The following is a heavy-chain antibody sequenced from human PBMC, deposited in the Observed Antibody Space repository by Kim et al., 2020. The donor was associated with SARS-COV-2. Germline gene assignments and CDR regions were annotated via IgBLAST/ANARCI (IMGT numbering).Heavy chain of an antibody. J-gene: IGHJ3*01. CDR3: GRAKSYGYNDAFDF. CDR2: IYGDDSEV. Sequence: GESLKISCKTSGYDFRDYWIGWVRQMPGKGQEWMGMIYGDDSEVRYSPSFQGQVTISADKSISTTYLQWSSLKASDTAMYYCGRAKSYGYNDAFDFWGQGTMVIVSS. D-gene: IGHD5-18*01. V-gene: IGHV5-51*01. CDR1: GYDFRDYW.